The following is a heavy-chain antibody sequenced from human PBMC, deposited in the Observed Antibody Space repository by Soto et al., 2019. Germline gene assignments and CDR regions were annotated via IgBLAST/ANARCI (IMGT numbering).Heavy chain of an antibody. J-gene: IGHJ6*02. D-gene: IGHD1-7*01. V-gene: IGHV4-31*03. Sequence: TLSLTCTVSGGSISSGGYYWSWIRQHPGKGLEWIGYIYYRGTTYYNPSLKSRVSISVDTSKNHFSLRLSSLTAADTAMYYCARVRGVGGDGLITPWNFDGMDVWAQGTKVT. CDR3: ARVRGVGGDGLITPWNFDGMDV. CDR2: IYYRGTT. CDR1: GGSISSGGYY.